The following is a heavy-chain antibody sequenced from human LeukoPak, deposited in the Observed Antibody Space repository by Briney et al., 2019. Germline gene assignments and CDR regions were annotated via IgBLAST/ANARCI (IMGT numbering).Heavy chain of an antibody. CDR1: GFTVSSNY. V-gene: IGHV3-21*01. J-gene: IGHJ4*02. Sequence: KPGGSLRLSCAASGFTVSSNYMSWVRQAPGKGLEWVSFISGSSSYIYYGDSVKGRFTISRDNAKNSLYLQMNSLRAEDTAVYYCARDSRVFNNLMTDYWGQGILVTVSS. D-gene: IGHD1-14*01. CDR3: ARDSRVFNNLMTDY. CDR2: ISGSSSYI.